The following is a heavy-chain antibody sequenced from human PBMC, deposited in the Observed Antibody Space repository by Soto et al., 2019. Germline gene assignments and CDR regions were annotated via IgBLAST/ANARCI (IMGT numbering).Heavy chain of an antibody. J-gene: IGHJ4*02. D-gene: IGHD6-13*01. CDR2: ISYDGSNK. CDR3: ARDRIYSSSWHNY. V-gene: IGHV3-30-3*01. CDR1: GFTFSSYA. Sequence: QVQLVESGGGVVQPGRSLRLSCAASGFTFSSYAMHWVRQAPGKGLEWVAVISYDGSNKYYADSVKGRFTISRDNSKNTLYLQMNSLRAEDTAVYYCARDRIYSSSWHNYWGQGNLVTGSS.